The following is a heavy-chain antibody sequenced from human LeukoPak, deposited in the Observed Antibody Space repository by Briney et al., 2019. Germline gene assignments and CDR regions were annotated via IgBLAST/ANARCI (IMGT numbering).Heavy chain of an antibody. Sequence: SETLSLTCTVSGGSISSYYWSWIRQPPGKGLERIGYIYYSGSTNYNPSLKSRVTISVDTSKNQFSLKLSSVTAADTAVYYCARVRSGSYTDAFDIWGQGTMVTVSS. D-gene: IGHD1-26*01. V-gene: IGHV4-59*01. J-gene: IGHJ3*02. CDR2: IYYSGST. CDR3: ARVRSGSYTDAFDI. CDR1: GGSISSYY.